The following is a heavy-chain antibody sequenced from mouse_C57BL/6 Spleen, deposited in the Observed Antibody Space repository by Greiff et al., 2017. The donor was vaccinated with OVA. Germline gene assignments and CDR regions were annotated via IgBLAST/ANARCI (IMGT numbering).Heavy chain of an antibody. V-gene: IGHV5-16*01. J-gene: IGHJ2*01. Sequence: EVMLVESEGGLVQPGSSMKLSCTASGFTFSDYYMAWVRQVPEKGLEWVANINYDGSSTYYLDSLKSRFIISRDNAKNILYLQMSSLKSEDTATYYCARAMDGYLDYWGQGTTLTVSS. CDR1: GFTFSDYY. D-gene: IGHD2-3*01. CDR3: ARAMDGYLDY. CDR2: INYDGSST.